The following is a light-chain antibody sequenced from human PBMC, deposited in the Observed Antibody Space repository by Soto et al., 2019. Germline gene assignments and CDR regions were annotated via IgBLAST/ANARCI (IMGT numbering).Light chain of an antibody. CDR1: SGHSSYA. J-gene: IGLJ3*02. Sequence: QLVLTLSPSASASLGASVKLTCTLSSGHSSYAIAWHQQQPEKGPRYLMKLNSDGSHSKGDGIPDRFSGSSSGAERYLTISSLQSEDEADYYCQTWGTGIQVFGAGTKLTVL. CDR3: QTWGTGIQV. CDR2: LNSDGSH. V-gene: IGLV4-69*01.